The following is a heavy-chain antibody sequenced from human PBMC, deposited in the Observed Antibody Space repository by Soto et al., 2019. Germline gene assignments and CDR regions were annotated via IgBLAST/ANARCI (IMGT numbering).Heavy chain of an antibody. D-gene: IGHD6-6*01. CDR1: GFTFTSYS. J-gene: IGHJ4*02. Sequence: QVQLVESGGGVVQPGRSLRLSCAASGFTFTSYSMHWVRQAPGKGLEWVAVISYDGSNKYYADSVKGRFTTSRDNSKSTLFLRMNSLRLEDTALYYCARVGGTAARRQGLDFCGQGTLVTVSS. V-gene: IGHV3-30-3*01. CDR2: ISYDGSNK. CDR3: ARVGGTAARRQGLDF.